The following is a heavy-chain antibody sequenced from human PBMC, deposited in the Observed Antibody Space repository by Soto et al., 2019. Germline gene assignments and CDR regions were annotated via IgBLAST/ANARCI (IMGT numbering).Heavy chain of an antibody. J-gene: IGHJ1*01. Sequence: SETLSLTCAVSGGSISSGGYSWSWIRQPPGKGLEWIGYIYYSGSTNYNPSLKSRVTISVDTSKNQFSLKLSSVTAADTAVYYCARDGRYCSGGSCYRSEYFQHWGQGTLVTAPQ. V-gene: IGHV4-61*08. D-gene: IGHD2-15*01. CDR2: IYYSGST. CDR1: GGSISSGGYS. CDR3: ARDGRYCSGGSCYRSEYFQH.